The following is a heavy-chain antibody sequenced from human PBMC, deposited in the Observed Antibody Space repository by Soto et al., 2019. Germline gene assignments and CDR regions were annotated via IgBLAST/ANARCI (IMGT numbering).Heavy chain of an antibody. Sequence: SVKVSCKASGGTFSSYAISWVRQAPGQGLEWMGGIIPIFGTANYAQKFQGRVTITADKSTSTAYMELSSLRSEDTAVYYCASLYYYDSSGYYYEGPYFDYWGQGTLVTVSS. J-gene: IGHJ4*02. V-gene: IGHV1-69*06. CDR2: IIPIFGTA. D-gene: IGHD3-22*01. CDR1: GGTFSSYA. CDR3: ASLYYYDSSGYYYEGPYFDY.